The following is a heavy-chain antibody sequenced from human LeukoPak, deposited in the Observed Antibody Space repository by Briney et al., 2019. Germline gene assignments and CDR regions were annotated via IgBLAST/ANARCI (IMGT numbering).Heavy chain of an antibody. J-gene: IGHJ6*03. D-gene: IGHD3-16*01. V-gene: IGHV1-46*01. Sequence: ASVKVSCKASAYTFTSYYMHWVRQAPGQGLEWMGIINPSSGNTGYAQKFQGRVTMTRDTSTSTVYMELSSLRSEDTAVYYCARDTYYFWGSPPGYYYYMDVWGKGTTVTVSS. CDR3: ARDTYYFWGSPPGYYYYMDV. CDR1: AYTFTSYY. CDR2: INPSSGNT.